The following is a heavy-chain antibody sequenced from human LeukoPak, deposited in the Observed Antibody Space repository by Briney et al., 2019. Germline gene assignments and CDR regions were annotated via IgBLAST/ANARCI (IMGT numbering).Heavy chain of an antibody. Sequence: SETLSLTCTVSGGSITGYHWSWIWQPPGKGLEWIGYIYSSETTNYKPSLKSRVTISVDTSKNQFSLKLTSVTAADTAIYYCARRNDFDIWGQGTMVTVSA. CDR3: ARRNDFDI. V-gene: IGHV4-4*08. J-gene: IGHJ3*02. CDR2: IYSSETT. CDR1: GGSITGYH.